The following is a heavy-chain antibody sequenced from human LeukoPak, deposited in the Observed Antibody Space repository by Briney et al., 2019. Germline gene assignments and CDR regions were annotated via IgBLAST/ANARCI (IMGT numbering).Heavy chain of an antibody. J-gene: IGHJ3*02. CDR2: IGTSGDT. CDR3: VXXXXXXXXXXXXXI. CDR1: GFSFSRYE. V-gene: IGHV3-13*01. Sequence: GGSLRLSCASSGFSFSRYEMHWGRQGTGKRLEWFSAIGTSGDTCYAGSVKGRCTISRENSKDSRYLQMNSLSAGDTTVYDCVXXXXXXXXXXXXXIWGQGTVVSVST.